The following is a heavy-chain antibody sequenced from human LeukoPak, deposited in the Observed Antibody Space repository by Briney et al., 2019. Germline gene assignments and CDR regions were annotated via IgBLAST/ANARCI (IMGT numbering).Heavy chain of an antibody. J-gene: IGHJ6*03. CDR2: IIPIFGTA. CDR1: GGTFISYA. Sequence: SVKVSCKASGGTFISYAISWVRQAPGQGLEWMGGIIPIFGTANYAQKFQGRVTITADKSTSTAYMELSSLRSEDTAVYYCARAPKESGCFGVAYYYHMDVWGKGTTVTVSS. D-gene: IGHD3-3*01. V-gene: IGHV1-69*06. CDR3: ARAPKESGCFGVAYYYHMDV.